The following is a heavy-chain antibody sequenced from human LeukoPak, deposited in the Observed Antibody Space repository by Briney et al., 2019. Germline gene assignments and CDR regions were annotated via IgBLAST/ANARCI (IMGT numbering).Heavy chain of an antibody. CDR2: IYHSGST. D-gene: IGHD6-19*01. V-gene: IGHV4-4*02. J-gene: IGHJ4*02. CDR1: GFTFSSYAM. CDR3: ARASGSGWPPPGFDY. Sequence: GSLRLSCAASGFTFSSYAMSWVRQPPGKELEWIGEIYHSGSTNYNPSLKSRITISVDMSKNQFSLKLSSVTAADTAVYYCARASGSGWPPPGFDYWGQGTLVTVSS.